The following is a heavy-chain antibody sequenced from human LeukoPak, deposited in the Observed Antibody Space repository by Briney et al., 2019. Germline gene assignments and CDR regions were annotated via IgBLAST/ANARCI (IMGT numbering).Heavy chain of an antibody. CDR2: INPNSGGT. J-gene: IGHJ5*02. V-gene: IGHV1-2*02. D-gene: IGHD5-12*01. CDR1: GYTFTGYY. Sequence: GASVKVSCKASGYTFTGYYMHWVRQAPGQGLEWMGWINPNSGGTNYAQKFQGRVTMTRDTSISTAYMELSSLRSEDTAVYYCARAKYSGYDLNWFDPWGQGTLVTVSS. CDR3: ARAKYSGYDLNWFDP.